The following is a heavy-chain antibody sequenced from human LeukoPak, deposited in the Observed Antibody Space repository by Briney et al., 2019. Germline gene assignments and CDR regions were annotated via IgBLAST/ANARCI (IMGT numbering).Heavy chain of an antibody. CDR2: IIPILGIA. J-gene: IGHJ6*03. CDR1: GGTFSSYA. D-gene: IGHD2-2*01. V-gene: IGHV1-69*04. Sequence: ASVKVSCKASGGTFSSYAISWVRQAPGQGLEWMGRIIPILGIANYAQKLQGRVTITADKSTSTAYMELSSLRSEDTAVYYCARGACSSTSCYYYYYYYMDVWGKGTTVTVSS. CDR3: ARGACSSTSCYYYYYYYMDV.